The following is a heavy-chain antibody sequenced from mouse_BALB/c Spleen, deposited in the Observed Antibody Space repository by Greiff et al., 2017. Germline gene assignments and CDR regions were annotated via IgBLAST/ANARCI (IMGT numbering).Heavy chain of an antibody. CDR1: GFAFSSYD. Sequence: DVMLVESGGGLVKPGGSLKLSCAASGFAFSSYDMSWVRQTPEKRLEWVAYISSGGGSTYYPDTVKGRFTISRDNAKNTLYLQMSSLKSEDTAMYYCARHTYYYGSSYLYFDYWGQGTTLTVSS. CDR3: ARHTYYYGSSYLYFDY. J-gene: IGHJ2*01. V-gene: IGHV5-12-1*01. CDR2: ISSGGGST. D-gene: IGHD1-1*01.